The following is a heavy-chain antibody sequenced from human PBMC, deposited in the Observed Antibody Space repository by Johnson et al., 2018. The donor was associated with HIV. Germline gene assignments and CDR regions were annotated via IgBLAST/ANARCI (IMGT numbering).Heavy chain of an antibody. V-gene: IGHV3-64*01. D-gene: IGHD4-11*01. J-gene: IGHJ3*02. CDR1: GFTFSSYA. Sequence: VQLVESGGGLVQPGGSLRLSCAASGFTFSSYAMHWVRQAPGKGLEYVSAISSNGDSTYYANSVKGRFTISRDNAKNSLYLQMNSLRAGDTAVYYCARETVTSGAFDIWGQGTMVTVSS. CDR2: ISSNGDST. CDR3: ARETVTSGAFDI.